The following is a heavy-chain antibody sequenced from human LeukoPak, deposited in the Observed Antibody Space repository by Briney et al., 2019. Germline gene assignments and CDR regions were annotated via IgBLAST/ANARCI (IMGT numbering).Heavy chain of an antibody. V-gene: IGHV4-39*07. CDR2: IYYSGST. CDR3: ARYRAETGTDY. D-gene: IGHD1-1*01. Sequence: PSETLSLTCTVSGGSISSGAYYWGWIRQPPGKGLEWIGNIYYSGSTYYNPSLKSRITISVDTSKNQFSLKLSSVTAADTAVYYCARYRAETGTDYWGQGTLVTVSS. CDR1: GGSISSGAYY. J-gene: IGHJ4*02.